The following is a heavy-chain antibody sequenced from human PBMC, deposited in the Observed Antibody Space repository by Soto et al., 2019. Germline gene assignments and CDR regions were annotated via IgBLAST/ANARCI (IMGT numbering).Heavy chain of an antibody. D-gene: IGHD3-10*01. V-gene: IGHV3-48*02. CDR3: AREIPSRGAGWFDP. CDR2: ISSSSSTI. CDR1: GFTFSSYT. J-gene: IGHJ5*02. Sequence: EVQLVESGGGLVQPGGSLRLSCAAYGFTFSSYTMNWVRQAPGKGLEWVSYISSSSSTIYYADSVKGRFTISRDNAKNSLYLQMNSLRDEDTAVYYCAREIPSRGAGWFDPWGQGTLVTVSS.